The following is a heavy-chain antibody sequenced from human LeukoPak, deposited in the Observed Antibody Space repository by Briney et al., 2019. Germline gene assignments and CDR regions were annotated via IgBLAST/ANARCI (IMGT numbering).Heavy chain of an antibody. V-gene: IGHV3-21*01. CDR2: ITLSGTSI. CDR3: AKMVTSGWPGNFYYYGMDV. Sequence: GGSLRLSCAASGFTFSAFAMHWVRQAPGKGLEWLSSITLSGTSIHYADAVKGRFTISRDSAKNSVYLQMTSLRPEDTAVYYCAKMVTSGWPGNFYYYGMDVWGQGTTVTVSS. CDR1: GFTFSAFA. J-gene: IGHJ6*02. D-gene: IGHD6-19*01.